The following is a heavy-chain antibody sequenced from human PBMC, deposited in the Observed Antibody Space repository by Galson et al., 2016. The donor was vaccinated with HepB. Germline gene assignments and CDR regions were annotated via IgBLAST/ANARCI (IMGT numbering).Heavy chain of an antibody. CDR3: ARDLYQWLSKYYFDY. J-gene: IGHJ4*02. V-gene: IGHV3-9*01. D-gene: IGHD2-2*01. CDR1: GFTFDDHA. Sequence: SLRLSCAASGFTFDDHAMHWVRHAPGKGLEWVAGINWNSGTVFYADSVKGRFTISRDNNKNSVYLQMDTLSVEDTAFYFCARDLYQWLSKYYFDYWGQGALVTVSS. CDR2: INWNSGTV.